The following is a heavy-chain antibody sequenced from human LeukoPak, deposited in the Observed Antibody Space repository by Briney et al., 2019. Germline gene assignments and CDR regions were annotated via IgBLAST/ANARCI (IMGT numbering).Heavy chain of an antibody. V-gene: IGHV3-7*01. CDR1: GFTFSSYW. Sequence: GGSLRLSCAASGFTFSSYWMNWVRQAPGKGLEWVANIKQDGSEKYYVDSVKGRFTISRDNAKNSLYLQMNSLRAEDTAVYYCAREGMVRGVFGVVHKNYYMDVWGKGTTVTVSS. CDR2: IKQDGSEK. D-gene: IGHD3-10*01. CDR3: AREGMVRGVFGVVHKNYYMDV. J-gene: IGHJ6*03.